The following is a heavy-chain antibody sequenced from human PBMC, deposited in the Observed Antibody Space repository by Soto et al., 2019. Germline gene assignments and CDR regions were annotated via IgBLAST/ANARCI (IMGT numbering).Heavy chain of an antibody. CDR1: GFISSSYW. V-gene: IGHV3-74*01. D-gene: IGHD2-8*01. Sequence: EVQLVESGGNVLQPGGSLRLSCAASGFISSSYWMHWVRQAPGKGLVWVSRINRDGSRTDYEDSVKGRFAVSRDNAKKTVLLQMDSLRADDKAVYYWARGVNGYYYVDYWGQGTLVTVSS. CDR3: ARGVNGYYYVDY. J-gene: IGHJ4*02. CDR2: INRDGSRT.